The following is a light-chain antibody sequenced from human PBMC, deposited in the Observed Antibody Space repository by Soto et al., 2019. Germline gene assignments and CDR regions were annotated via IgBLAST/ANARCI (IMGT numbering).Light chain of an antibody. CDR2: AAS. Sequence: EIVLTQSPGTLSLSPGERATLSCRASQSVSVNSLAWYQQKGGQAPRLLIYAASTRATGVPDRFSGTGSGTDFALTISSLQPEDFTVYSCLQYHNLWAFGQGTKVEI. J-gene: IGKJ1*01. CDR1: QSVSVNS. V-gene: IGKV3-20*01. CDR3: LQYHNLWA.